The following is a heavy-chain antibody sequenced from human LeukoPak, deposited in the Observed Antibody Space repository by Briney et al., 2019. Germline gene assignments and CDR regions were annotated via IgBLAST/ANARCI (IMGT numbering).Heavy chain of an antibody. CDR1: GYSISSGYY. Sequence: SETLSLTCTVSGYSISSGYYWGWIRQPPGKGLERIGSIYHSGSTYYNPSLKSRVTISVDTSKTQFSLKLSSVTAADTAVYYCARARITIFGVVIGYFDYWGQGTLVTVSS. CDR3: ARARITIFGVVIGYFDY. CDR2: IYHSGST. D-gene: IGHD3-3*01. J-gene: IGHJ4*02. V-gene: IGHV4-38-2*02.